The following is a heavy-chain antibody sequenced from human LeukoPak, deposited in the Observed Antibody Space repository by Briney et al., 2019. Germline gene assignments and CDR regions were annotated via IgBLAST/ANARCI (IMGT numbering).Heavy chain of an antibody. V-gene: IGHV4-59*08. J-gene: IGHJ4*02. CDR3: ARQQDGFDY. CDR2: IYYSGST. Sequence: SETLSLTCTVSGGSVSSYYWGWIRQPPGKGLEWMGYIYYSGSTNYNPSLKSRVTISVDTSKNQSSLKLSSVTATDTAVYYCARQQDGFDYWGQGTLVTVSS. CDR1: GGSVSSYY. D-gene: IGHD5-24*01.